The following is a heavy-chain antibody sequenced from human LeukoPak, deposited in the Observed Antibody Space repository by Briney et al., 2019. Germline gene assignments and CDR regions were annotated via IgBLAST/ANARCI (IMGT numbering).Heavy chain of an antibody. D-gene: IGHD2-21*02. CDR1: GFTFSNYA. CDR3: ARVTADSYYFDY. J-gene: IGHJ4*02. CDR2: ISYDGSNN. Sequence: GGSLRLSCVASGFTFSNYAMSWVRQAPGKGLEWVAFISYDGSNNDYADSVKGRFTISRDNSMNTLYLQMNSLRAEDTAVYYCARVTADSYYFDYWGQGTLVTVSS. V-gene: IGHV3-30*03.